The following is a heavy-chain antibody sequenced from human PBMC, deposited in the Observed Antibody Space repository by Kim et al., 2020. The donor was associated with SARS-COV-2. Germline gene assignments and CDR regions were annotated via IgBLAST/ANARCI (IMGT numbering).Heavy chain of an antibody. CDR2: IIPILGIA. CDR1: GGTFSSYT. J-gene: IGHJ5*02. Sequence: SVKVSCKASGGTFSSYTISWVRQAPGQGLEWMGRIIPILGIANYAQKFQGRVTITADKSTSTAYMELSSLRSEDTAVYYCARGRNSWYRRHWFDPWGQGTLVTVSS. V-gene: IGHV1-69*02. D-gene: IGHD6-13*01. CDR3: ARGRNSWYRRHWFDP.